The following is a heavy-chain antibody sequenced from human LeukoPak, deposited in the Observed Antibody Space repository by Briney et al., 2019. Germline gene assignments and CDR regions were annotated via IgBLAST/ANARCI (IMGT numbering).Heavy chain of an antibody. J-gene: IGHJ4*02. D-gene: IGHD6-13*01. CDR2: IFYDGSMK. V-gene: IGHV3-30*04. CDR1: GFTFNSYA. Sequence: PGGSLRLSCAASGFTFNSYAMHWVRQAPGKGLEWVAVIFYDGSMKYYADSVKGRFTISRDNSNNLLYLQINSLRAEDTAVYYCARVGYSSSWSPSDYWGQGALVTVSS. CDR3: ARVGYSSSWSPSDY.